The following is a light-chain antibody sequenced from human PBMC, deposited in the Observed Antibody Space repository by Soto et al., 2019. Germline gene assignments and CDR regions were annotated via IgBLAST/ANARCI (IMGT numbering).Light chain of an antibody. CDR2: SAS. Sequence: EIVMTQSPATLSVSPGERATLSCRASQSVTSDLAWYHQKPGQAPRLLIYSASTSTTGIPARFSGSGSGKEIILTINRLQYEDVADYCCQQYNNWPRTFGQGTKVEIK. CDR3: QQYNNWPRT. J-gene: IGKJ1*01. CDR1: QSVTSD. V-gene: IGKV3-15*01.